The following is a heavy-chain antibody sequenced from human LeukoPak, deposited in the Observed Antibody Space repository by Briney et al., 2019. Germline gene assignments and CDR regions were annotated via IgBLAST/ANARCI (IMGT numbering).Heavy chain of an antibody. Sequence: KPGGSLRLSCAASGFTFSSYSMNWVRPAPGKGLEWVSSISSSSSYIYYADSVKGRFTISRDNAENSLYLQMNSLRAEDTAVYYCARSSYSSSWYTQSFLSDYYMDVWGKGTTVTVSS. V-gene: IGHV3-21*01. CDR1: GFTFSSYS. CDR3: ARSSYSSSWYTQSFLSDYYMDV. J-gene: IGHJ6*03. CDR2: ISSSSSYI. D-gene: IGHD6-13*01.